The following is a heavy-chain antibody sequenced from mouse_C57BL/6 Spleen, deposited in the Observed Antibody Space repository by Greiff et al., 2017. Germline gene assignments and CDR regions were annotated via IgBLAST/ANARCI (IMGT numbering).Heavy chain of an antibody. J-gene: IGHJ4*01. D-gene: IGHD1-1*01. CDR3: ARQGYGSSYEYAMDY. Sequence: VHLVESGPGLVAPSQSLSITCTVSGFSLTSYGVHWVRQPPGKGLEWLVVIWSDGSTTYNSALKSRLSISKDNSKSQVFLKMNSLQTDDTAMYYCARQGYGSSYEYAMDYWGQGTSVTVSS. V-gene: IGHV2-6-1*01. CDR1: GFSLTSYG. CDR2: IWSDGST.